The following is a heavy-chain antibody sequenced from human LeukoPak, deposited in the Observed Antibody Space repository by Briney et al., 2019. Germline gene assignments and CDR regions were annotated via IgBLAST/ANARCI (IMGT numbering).Heavy chain of an antibody. V-gene: IGHV1-18*01. J-gene: IGHJ4*02. Sequence: ASVKVSCKTSGYSFTNYGITWVRQAPGQGLEWMGWISPYNGNTKYAQKFQGRVTMTTDTSTTTAYMELKSLRSDDTAVYYCARDNPQQLGSLDYWGQGTLVTVSS. CDR2: ISPYNGNT. D-gene: IGHD6-13*01. CDR1: GYSFTNYG. CDR3: ARDNPQQLGSLDY.